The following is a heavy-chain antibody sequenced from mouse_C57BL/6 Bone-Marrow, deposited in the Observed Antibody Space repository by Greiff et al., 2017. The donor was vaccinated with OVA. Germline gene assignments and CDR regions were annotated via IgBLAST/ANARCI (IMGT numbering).Heavy chain of an antibody. D-gene: IGHD1-1*01. Sequence: LVESGAELVRPGASVKLSCKASGYTFTDYYINWVKQRPGQGLEWIARIYPGSGNTYYNEKFKGKATLTAEKSSSTAYMQLSSLTSEDSAVYFCARATTVVATYYYAMDYWGQGTSVTVSS. CDR2: IYPGSGNT. CDR1: GYTFTDYY. CDR3: ARATTVVATYYYAMDY. V-gene: IGHV1-76*01. J-gene: IGHJ4*01.